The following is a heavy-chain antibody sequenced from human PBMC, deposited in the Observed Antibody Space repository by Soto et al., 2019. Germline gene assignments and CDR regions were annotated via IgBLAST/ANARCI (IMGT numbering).Heavy chain of an antibody. CDR1: GYTFTSYA. D-gene: IGHD3-22*01. CDR2: INAGNGNT. J-gene: IGHJ4*02. Sequence: GASVKVSCKXSGYTFTSYAMHWVRQAPGQRLEWMGWINAGNGNTKYSQKFQGRVTITRDTSASTAYMELSSLRSEDTAVYYCARDPAGGSGHYYLFDYWGQGTLVTVSS. CDR3: ARDPAGGSGHYYLFDY. V-gene: IGHV1-3*01.